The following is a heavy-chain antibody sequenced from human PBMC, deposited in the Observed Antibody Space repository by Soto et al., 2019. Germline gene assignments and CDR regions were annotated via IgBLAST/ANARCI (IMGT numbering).Heavy chain of an antibody. D-gene: IGHD6-13*01. V-gene: IGHV3-23*01. CDR1: GFTFSSYA. CDR2: ISGSGGST. Sequence: GGSLRLSCAASGFTFSSYAMSWVRQAPGKGLEWVSAISGSGGSTYYADSVKGRFTISRDNSKNTLYLQMNSLRAEDTAVYYCAKERYSSSWYGGYYYGMDVWGQGTTVTVSS. J-gene: IGHJ6*02. CDR3: AKERYSSSWYGGYYYGMDV.